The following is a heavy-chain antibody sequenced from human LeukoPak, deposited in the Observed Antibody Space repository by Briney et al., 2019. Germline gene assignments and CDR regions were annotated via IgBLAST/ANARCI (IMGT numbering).Heavy chain of an antibody. D-gene: IGHD4-17*01. Sequence: GGSLRLSCAASGFTFSSYGMHWVRQAPGKWLEWVAFIRYDGSNKYYADSVKGRFTISRDNSKNTLYLQMNSLRAEDTAVYYCAKDLDYGDYLSDYWGQGTLVTVSS. CDR1: GFTFSSYG. CDR2: IRYDGSNK. J-gene: IGHJ4*02. V-gene: IGHV3-30*02. CDR3: AKDLDYGDYLSDY.